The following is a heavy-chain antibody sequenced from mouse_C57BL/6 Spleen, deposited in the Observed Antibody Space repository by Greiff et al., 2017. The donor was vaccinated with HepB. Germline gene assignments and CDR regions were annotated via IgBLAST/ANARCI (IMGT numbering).Heavy chain of an antibody. Sequence: QVQLKQSGAELVRPGSSVKLSCKASGYTFTSYWMDWVKQRPGQGLEWIGNIYPSDSETHYNQKFKDKATVTVDKSSSTDYMQLSSLTSEDSAVYYCARGNSNYGYWGQGTLVTVSA. J-gene: IGHJ3*01. CDR2: IYPSDSET. D-gene: IGHD2-5*01. CDR1: GYTFTSYW. CDR3: ARGNSNYGY. V-gene: IGHV1-61*01.